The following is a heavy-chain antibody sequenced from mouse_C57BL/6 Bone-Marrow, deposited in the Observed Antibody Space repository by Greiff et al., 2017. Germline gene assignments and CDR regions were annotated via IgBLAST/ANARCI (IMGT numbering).Heavy chain of an antibody. CDR3: SVYYYEDY. Sequence: VQLKESGAELVRPGASVKLSCTASGFNIKDYYMHWVKQRPEQGLEWIGRIDPEDGDTQYAPKFQGKATLTADTSSITAYLQLSSLTSEDAAVYYCSVYYYEDYWGQGTTLTVSS. J-gene: IGHJ2*01. D-gene: IGHD1-1*01. CDR2: IDPEDGDT. V-gene: IGHV14-1*01. CDR1: GFNIKDYY.